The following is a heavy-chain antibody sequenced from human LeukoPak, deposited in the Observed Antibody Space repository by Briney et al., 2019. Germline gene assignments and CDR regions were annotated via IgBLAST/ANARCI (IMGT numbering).Heavy chain of an antibody. CDR3: AREDTAILFDP. V-gene: IGHV3-7*03. D-gene: IGHD5-18*01. CDR2: IKQDGSEK. Sequence: GGSLRLSCAASGFTFSSYWMGWVRQAPGKGLEWVANIKQDGSEKYYVDSVKGRFTISRDNAKNSLYLQMNSLRAEDTAVYYCAREDTAILFDPWGQGTLVTVSS. J-gene: IGHJ5*02. CDR1: GFTFSSYW.